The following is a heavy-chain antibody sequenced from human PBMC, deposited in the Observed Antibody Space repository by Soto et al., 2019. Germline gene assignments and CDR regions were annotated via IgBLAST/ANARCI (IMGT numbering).Heavy chain of an antibody. J-gene: IGHJ4*02. CDR2: IFWDDDK. Sequence: QITLRESGPTLVKPTQTLTLTCTFSGFSLNTREVGVGWIRQPPGKALEGLALIFWDDDKRYRPSLKTRITISKETTKSQVVLTMANMGPVDTATYYCAHVRSGPRSEDYLGYYFDDWGQGTLVTVSS. CDR3: AHVRSGPRSEDYLGYYFDD. CDR1: GFSLNTREVG. D-gene: IGHD4-17*01. V-gene: IGHV2-5*02.